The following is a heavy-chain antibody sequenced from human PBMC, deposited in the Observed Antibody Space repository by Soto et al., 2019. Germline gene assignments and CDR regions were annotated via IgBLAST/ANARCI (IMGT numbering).Heavy chain of an antibody. CDR2: ISTYNGDT. J-gene: IGHJ6*02. CDR3: ARDPSYYGMDV. CDR1: GYTFTRSG. V-gene: IGHV1-18*01. Sequence: ASVKVSCKASGYTFTRSGISWVRQAPGQGLEWMGWISTYNGDTNYAQTFQGRVTMTTDTSTSTVHMEVRSLRSEDTAVYYCARDPSYYGMDVWGQGTTVTVSS.